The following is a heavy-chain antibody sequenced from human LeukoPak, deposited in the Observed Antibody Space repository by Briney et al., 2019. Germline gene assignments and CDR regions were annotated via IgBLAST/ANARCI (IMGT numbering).Heavy chain of an antibody. V-gene: IGHV4-61*02. Sequence: PSQTLSLTCTVSGGSISSGSYYWRWIRQPAGKGLEWIGRIYTSGSSNYNPSLRSLVTISVDTTKNQFSLKLSSVTAAEAAVYYCARYFGRWDFDYWGQGTLVTVSS. CDR2: IYTSGSS. D-gene: IGHD3-9*01. J-gene: IGHJ4*02. CDR1: GGSISSGSYY. CDR3: ARYFGRWDFDY.